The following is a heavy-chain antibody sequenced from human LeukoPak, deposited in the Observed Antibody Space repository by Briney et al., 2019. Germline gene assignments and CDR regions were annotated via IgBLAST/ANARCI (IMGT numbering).Heavy chain of an antibody. J-gene: IGHJ4*02. CDR3: ASWNSEKSNY. CDR1: GGSISSGSYY. Sequence: PSETLSLTCTVSGGSISSGSYYWSWIRQPAGKGLEWIGRIYTSGSTNYNPSLTSRVTISVDTSKNHFSLTLSSLTAAHTAVYYFASWNSEKSNYWGQGTLVTVSS. V-gene: IGHV4-61*02. D-gene: IGHD1-7*01. CDR2: IYTSGST.